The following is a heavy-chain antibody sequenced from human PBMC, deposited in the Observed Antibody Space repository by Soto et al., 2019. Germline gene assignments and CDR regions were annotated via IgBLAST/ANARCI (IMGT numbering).Heavy chain of an antibody. J-gene: IGHJ4*02. Sequence: ASVKVSCKASGYTFTSYAMHWVRQAPGQRLEWMGWINPGSGDTKYSEKFQGRVAITRDTSASTVYMELSGLRSEDTAIYYCARIRLLWFGEPAYWAQGTLVTVSS. CDR2: INPGSGDT. V-gene: IGHV1-3*01. CDR1: GYTFTSYA. CDR3: ARIRLLWFGEPAY. D-gene: IGHD3-10*01.